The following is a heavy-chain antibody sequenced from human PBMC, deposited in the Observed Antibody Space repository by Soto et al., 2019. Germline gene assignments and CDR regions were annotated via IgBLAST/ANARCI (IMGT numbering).Heavy chain of an antibody. Sequence: PGGSLRLSCAASGFFFSSYGMHWVRQAPGKGLECVALIWYDERTEYYAESVKGRFTISRDNSKNTLCLQMNSLRAEDTAVYYCARDRGGTAMFYGMDVWGQGTTVTVSS. CDR2: IWYDERTE. J-gene: IGHJ6*02. CDR3: ARDRGGTAMFYGMDV. D-gene: IGHD5-18*01. CDR1: GFFFSSYG. V-gene: IGHV3-33*01.